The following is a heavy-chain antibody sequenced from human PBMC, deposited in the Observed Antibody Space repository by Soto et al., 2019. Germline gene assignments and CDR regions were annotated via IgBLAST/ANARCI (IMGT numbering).Heavy chain of an antibody. J-gene: IGHJ4*02. CDR2: ISSSSSTI. CDR1: EFTFSSYS. CDR3: ARANYYGSPGDFDY. V-gene: IGHV3-48*01. D-gene: IGHD3-10*01. Sequence: EVQLVESGGGLVQPGGSLRLSCAASEFTFSSYSMNWVRQAPGKGLEWVSYISSSSSTIYYADSVKGRFTISRDNAKNPLYLQMNSLRAEDTAVYYCARANYYGSPGDFDYWGQGTLVTVSS.